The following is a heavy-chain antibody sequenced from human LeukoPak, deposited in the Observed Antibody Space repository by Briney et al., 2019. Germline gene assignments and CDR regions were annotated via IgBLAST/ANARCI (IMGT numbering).Heavy chain of an antibody. D-gene: IGHD4-11*01. CDR1: GFTFSSYA. J-gene: IGHJ4*02. CDR2: IYSGGST. Sequence: GGSLRLSCAASGFTFSSYAMHWVRQAPGKGLEWVSVIYSGGSTYYADSVKGRFTISRDSSKNTLFLQMNSLRPADTAIYYCARDTIDSNSDYWGQGTLVTVSS. CDR3: ARDTIDSNSDY. V-gene: IGHV3-66*02.